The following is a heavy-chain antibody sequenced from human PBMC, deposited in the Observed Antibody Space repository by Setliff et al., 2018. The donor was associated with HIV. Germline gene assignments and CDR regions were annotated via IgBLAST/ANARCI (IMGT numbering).Heavy chain of an antibody. CDR2: INTKTGNP. V-gene: IGHV7-4-1*02. CDR3: ARDQRLFYFDS. J-gene: IGHJ4*02. Sequence: ASVKVSCKASGYTFTKYAMSWVRQAPGQGLEWVGWINTKTGNPTYAQGLTGQFVFSLDTSISTAYLQISSLKAEDTAVYYCARDQRLFYFDSWGQGTLVTVSS. CDR1: GYTFTKYA.